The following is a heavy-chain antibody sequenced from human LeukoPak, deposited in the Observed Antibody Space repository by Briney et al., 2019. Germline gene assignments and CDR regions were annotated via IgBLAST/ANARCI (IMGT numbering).Heavy chain of an antibody. Sequence: PGGSLRLSCAASGFTFSSYAMHWVRQAPGKGLEWVAVISYDGSNKYYADSVKGRFTISRDNSKNTLYLQMNSLRAEDTAVYYCASLNYYDSSGYHALLVYYGMDVWGQGTTVTVSS. CDR3: ASLNYYDSSGYHALLVYYGMDV. CDR1: GFTFSSYA. J-gene: IGHJ6*02. CDR2: ISYDGSNK. V-gene: IGHV3-30-3*01. D-gene: IGHD3-22*01.